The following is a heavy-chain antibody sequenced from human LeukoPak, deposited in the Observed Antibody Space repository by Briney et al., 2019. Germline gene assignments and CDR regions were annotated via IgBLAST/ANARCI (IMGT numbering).Heavy chain of an antibody. CDR2: ISSSGSTI. CDR1: GFTFSSYE. CDR3: AKDRRRAAAGTIYFDY. J-gene: IGHJ4*02. V-gene: IGHV3-48*03. Sequence: GGSLRLSCAASGFTFSSYEMNCVRQAPGKGLEWVSYISSSGSTIYYADSVKCRFNISSDNSKNTLYLQMNSLRAEDTAVYYCAKDRRRAAAGTIYFDYWGQGTLVTVSS. D-gene: IGHD6-13*01.